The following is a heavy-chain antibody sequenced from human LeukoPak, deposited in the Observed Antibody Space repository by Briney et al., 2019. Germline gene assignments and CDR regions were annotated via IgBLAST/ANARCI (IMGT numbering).Heavy chain of an antibody. J-gene: IGHJ3*02. D-gene: IGHD6-13*01. CDR2: IYYSGST. Sequence: PSETLSLTCTVSGGSISSGGYYWSWIRQHPGKGLEWIGCIYYSGSTYYNPSLKSRVTMSVDTSKNQFSLKLSSVTAADTAVYYCARRKYSSSWDDAFDIWGQGTMVTVSS. CDR3: ARRKYSSSWDDAFDI. V-gene: IGHV4-31*03. CDR1: GGSISSGGYY.